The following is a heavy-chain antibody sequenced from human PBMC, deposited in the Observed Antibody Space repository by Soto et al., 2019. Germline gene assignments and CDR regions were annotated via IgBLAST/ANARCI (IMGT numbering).Heavy chain of an antibody. D-gene: IGHD4-4*01. CDR1: GFTFSGYG. Sequence: QVQLVESRGGVVQPGTSLRLSCAVSGFTFSGYGMHWVRQAPGKGLEWVAVIWFDGSNKNYADSVKGRFTISRDDSKNTLYLQMNSLRAEDTAVYYCTRDRDSRRGWDYFDHWGQGTLVTVSS. V-gene: IGHV3-33*01. CDR2: IWFDGSNK. J-gene: IGHJ4*02. CDR3: TRDRDSRRGWDYFDH.